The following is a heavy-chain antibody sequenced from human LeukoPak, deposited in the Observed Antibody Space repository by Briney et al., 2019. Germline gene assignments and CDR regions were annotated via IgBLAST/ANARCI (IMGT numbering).Heavy chain of an antibody. CDR3: ARDRAYDILTGYYGTQSEMYYFDS. Sequence: PGGSLRLSCAASGFTVSSNYMSWVRQAPGKGLEWVSVIYSGGSTYYADSVKGRFTISRDNSKSTLYIQMNSLRAEDTAVYYCARDRAYDILTGYYGTQSEMYYFDSWGQGTLVTVSS. V-gene: IGHV3-53*01. D-gene: IGHD3-9*01. CDR2: IYSGGST. J-gene: IGHJ4*02. CDR1: GFTVSSNY.